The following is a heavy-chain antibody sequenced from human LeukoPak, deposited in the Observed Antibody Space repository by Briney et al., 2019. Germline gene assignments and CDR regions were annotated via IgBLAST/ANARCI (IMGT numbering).Heavy chain of an antibody. CDR3: ARVDYYGSGGNWFDP. CDR1: GGSISSGSYY. D-gene: IGHD3-10*01. J-gene: IGHJ5*02. CDR2: IYTSGST. Sequence: SETLSLTCTVSGGSISSGSYYWSWIRQPAGKGLEWIGRIYTSGSTNYNPSLKSRVTISVDTSKNQFSLKLSSVTAADTAVYYCARVDYYGSGGNWFDPWGQGTLVTVSS. V-gene: IGHV4-61*02.